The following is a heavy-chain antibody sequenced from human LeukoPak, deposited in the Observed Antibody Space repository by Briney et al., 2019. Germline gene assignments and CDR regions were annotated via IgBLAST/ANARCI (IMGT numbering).Heavy chain of an antibody. CDR2: IIPIFGTA. J-gene: IGHJ3*02. Sequence: ASVKVSCKASGYTFTSYGISWVRQAPGQGLEWMGGIIPIFGTANYAQKFQGRVTITADESTSTAYMELSSLRSEDTAVYYCASFMGCSSTSCYDDAFDIWGQGTMVTVSS. D-gene: IGHD2-2*01. V-gene: IGHV1-69*13. CDR3: ASFMGCSSTSCYDDAFDI. CDR1: GYTFTSYG.